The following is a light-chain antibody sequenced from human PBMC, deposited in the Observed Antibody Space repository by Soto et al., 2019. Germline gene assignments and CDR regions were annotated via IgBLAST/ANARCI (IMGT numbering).Light chain of an antibody. Sequence: DVQMPKSPSTLSASVGDRVPITCRASQNISTWLAWFQQKPAKAPNLLMYDASSLQSGVPSRFSGSGSGTQVTLTISSLQSDDFATYFCQQYNSYSITFGQGTLLEIK. V-gene: IGKV1-5*01. J-gene: IGKJ5*01. CDR1: QNISTW. CDR3: QQYNSYSIT. CDR2: DAS.